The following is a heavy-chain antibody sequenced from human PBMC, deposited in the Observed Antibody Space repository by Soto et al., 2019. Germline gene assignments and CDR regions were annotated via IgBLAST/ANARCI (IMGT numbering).Heavy chain of an antibody. CDR1: GFTFDDYA. CDR2: ISWNRGSI. Sequence: EVQLVESGGGLVQPGRSLRLSCAASGFTFDDYAMHWVRQAPGKGLEWVSGISWNRGSIGYADSVKGRFTISRDYAKNSLYLQMNSLIAEDTALYYGAKDSSSSAEYFQHWGQGTLVTVSS. CDR3: AKDSSSSAEYFQH. D-gene: IGHD6-13*01. J-gene: IGHJ1*01. V-gene: IGHV3-9*01.